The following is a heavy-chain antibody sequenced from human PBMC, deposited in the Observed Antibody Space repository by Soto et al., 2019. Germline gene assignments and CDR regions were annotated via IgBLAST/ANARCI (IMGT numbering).Heavy chain of an antibody. V-gene: IGHV3-15*01. CDR1: GFTFSNAW. Sequence: EVQLVESGGGLVKPGGSLRLSCAASGFTFSNAWMSWVRQAPGKGLEWVGRIKSKTDGGTTDYAAPVKGRFTISRDDTKNTLYLQMNSLKTEDTAVYYCTTDWVIFGVGLFDYWGQGTLVTVSS. CDR2: IKSKTDGGTT. CDR3: TTDWVIFGVGLFDY. J-gene: IGHJ4*02. D-gene: IGHD3-3*01.